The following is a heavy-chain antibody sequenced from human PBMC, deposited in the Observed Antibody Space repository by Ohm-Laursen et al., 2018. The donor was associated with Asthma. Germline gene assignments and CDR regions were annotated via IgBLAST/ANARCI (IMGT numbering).Heavy chain of an antibody. J-gene: IGHJ4*02. V-gene: IGHV3-53*01. Sequence: SLRLSCAASGFTVGSDYMTWVRQAPGKGLEWVSAIYSGGTTYYADSVRGRFTISRDNSKNTLYLQMNSLRAEDTAVYYCARKFSSGWLYDFGGQGTLVTVSP. D-gene: IGHD6-19*01. CDR2: IYSGGTT. CDR3: ARKFSSGWLYDF. CDR1: GFTVGSDY.